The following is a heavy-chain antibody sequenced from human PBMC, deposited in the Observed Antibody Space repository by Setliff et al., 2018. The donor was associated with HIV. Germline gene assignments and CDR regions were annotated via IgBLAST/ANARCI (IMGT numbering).Heavy chain of an antibody. CDR1: GYTFTNYA. CDR2: INTDTGNP. CDR3: ARGPPSQVDY. Sequence: GASVKVSCKASGYTFTNYALNWVRQAPGQGLEWMGWINTDTGNPTYAQGFTGRFVFSLDTSVNTAYLQISSLKTEDSAVYYCARGPPSQVDYWGQGTLVTAPQ. J-gene: IGHJ4*02. V-gene: IGHV7-4-1*02.